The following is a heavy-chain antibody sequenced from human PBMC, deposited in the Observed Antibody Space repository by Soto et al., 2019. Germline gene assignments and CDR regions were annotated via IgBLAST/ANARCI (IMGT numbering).Heavy chain of an antibody. D-gene: IGHD6-13*01. J-gene: IGHJ4*02. Sequence: QLHLVPSGAEVKKPGASVRVSCKASGYTFPDYYIHWVRQAPGQGLEWMGWINPKSGVTNSAQKFQGRITMTRDTSITTAYLELSSLRSDDTAVYYCARGPKQTPRHSNSWFVPDYWGQGSLVTVSS. CDR1: GYTFPDYY. V-gene: IGHV1-2*02. CDR3: ARGPKQTPRHSNSWFVPDY. CDR2: INPKSGVT.